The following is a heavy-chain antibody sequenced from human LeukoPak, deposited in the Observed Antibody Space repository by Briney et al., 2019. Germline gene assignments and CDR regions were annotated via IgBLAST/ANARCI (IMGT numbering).Heavy chain of an antibody. Sequence: GGSLRLSCAASGFTFDDYGMSWVRQAPGKGLEWVSGINWNGGSTGYADSVKGRFTISRDNAKNTLYLQMNSLRAEDTAVYYCAKARGCSGGSCYRNYYYYMDVWGKGTTVTVSS. CDR3: AKARGCSGGSCYRNYYYYMDV. V-gene: IGHV3-20*04. CDR2: INWNGGST. J-gene: IGHJ6*03. D-gene: IGHD2-15*01. CDR1: GFTFDDYG.